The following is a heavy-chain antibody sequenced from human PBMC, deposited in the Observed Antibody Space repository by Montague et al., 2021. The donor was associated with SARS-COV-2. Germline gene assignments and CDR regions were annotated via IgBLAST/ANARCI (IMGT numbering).Heavy chain of an antibody. V-gene: IGHV3-74*01. Sequence: SLRLSCAASGFTFSAYWMHWVRQAPGQGLEWVARIRADGTTTNYADSVKGRFTISRDNAQDTVYLHMTTLTAEDTAVYYCVRAFSNSFKWFVPWGQGTLVTVSS. CDR2: IRADGTTT. CDR3: VRAFSNSFKWFVP. J-gene: IGHJ5*02. CDR1: GFTFSAYW. D-gene: IGHD6-13*01.